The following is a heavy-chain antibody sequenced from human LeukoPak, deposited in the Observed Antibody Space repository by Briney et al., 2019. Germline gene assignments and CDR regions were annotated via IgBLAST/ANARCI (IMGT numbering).Heavy chain of an antibody. V-gene: IGHV3-30*04. Sequence: GGSLRLSCAASGFTFSSYAMHWVRQAPGKGLEWVAVISYDGSNKYYADSVKGRFTISRDNSKNTLYLQMNSLRAEDTAVYYCARAYFKYLTGLVHYWGQGTLVTVSS. CDR3: ARAYFKYLTGLVHY. D-gene: IGHD2/OR15-2a*01. J-gene: IGHJ4*02. CDR1: GFTFSSYA. CDR2: ISYDGSNK.